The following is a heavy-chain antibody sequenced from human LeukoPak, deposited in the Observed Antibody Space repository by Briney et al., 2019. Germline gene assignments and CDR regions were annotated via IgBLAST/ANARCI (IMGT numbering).Heavy chain of an antibody. CDR1: GFTFSSYA. Sequence: GGSLRLSCAASGFTFSSYAMSWVRQAPGKGLEWVSAISGSGGSTYYADSVKGRFTISRDNSKNTLYLQMKSLRAEDTAVYYCAKLDYSSSWFNPGEIFDPWGQGTLVTVSS. D-gene: IGHD6-13*01. CDR2: ISGSGGST. J-gene: IGHJ5*02. CDR3: AKLDYSSSWFNPGEIFDP. V-gene: IGHV3-23*01.